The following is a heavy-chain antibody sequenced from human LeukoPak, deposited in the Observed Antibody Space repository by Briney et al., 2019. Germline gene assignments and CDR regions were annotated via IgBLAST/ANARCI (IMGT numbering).Heavy chain of an antibody. J-gene: IGHJ4*02. CDR2: IYYSGST. D-gene: IGHD3-22*01. CDR1: GGSVSSGSYY. V-gene: IGHV4-61*01. Sequence: SETLSLTCTVSGGSVSSGSYYWSWIRQPPGKGLEWIGYIYYSGSTNYNPSIKSRVTISVDTSKNQFSLKLSSVTAADTAVYYCARAEYYYDSSGYYSVPFWYFDYWGQGTLVTVSS. CDR3: ARAEYYYDSSGYYSVPFWYFDY.